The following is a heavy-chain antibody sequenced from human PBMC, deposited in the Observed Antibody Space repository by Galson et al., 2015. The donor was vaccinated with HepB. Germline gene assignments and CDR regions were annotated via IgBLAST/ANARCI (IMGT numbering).Heavy chain of an antibody. CDR1: GYNFNTYG. CDR2: ISGYNGNA. V-gene: IGHV1-18*01. D-gene: IGHD3-16*01. CDR3: SRGGMPTGGGPTFDY. J-gene: IGHJ4*02. Sequence: SVKVSCKASGYNFNTYGISWVRKAPGQGLEWIGWISGYNGNANYAQKFKGRVTMTTDTSTTAVYWELRGLRSDDTAPYYCSRGGMPTGGGPTFDYWGQGALVTVSS.